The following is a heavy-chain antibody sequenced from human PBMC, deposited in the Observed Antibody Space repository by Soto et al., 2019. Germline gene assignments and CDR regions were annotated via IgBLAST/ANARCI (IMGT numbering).Heavy chain of an antibody. Sequence: ASVKVSCKASGYTFTSYGISCVRQAPGQGLEWMGWISAYNGNTNYAQKLQGRVTMTTDTSTSTAYMELRSLRSDDTAVYYCARITLMTTVTTGDYWGQGTLLTVSS. CDR2: ISAYNGNT. V-gene: IGHV1-18*01. J-gene: IGHJ4*02. CDR3: ARITLMTTVTTGDY. CDR1: GYTFTSYG. D-gene: IGHD4-17*01.